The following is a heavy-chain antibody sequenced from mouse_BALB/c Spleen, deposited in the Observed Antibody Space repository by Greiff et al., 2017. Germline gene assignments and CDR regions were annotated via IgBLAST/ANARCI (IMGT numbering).Heavy chain of an antibody. D-gene: IGHD1-2*01. Sequence: EVQLQESGTVLARPGASVKMSCKASGYSFTSYWMHWVKQRPGQGLEWIGAIYPGNSDTSYNQKFKGKAKLTAVTSASTAYMELSSLTNEDSAVYYCTKPLRRGVYYAMDYWGQGTSVTVSS. V-gene: IGHV1-5*01. CDR3: TKPLRRGVYYAMDY. CDR1: GYSFTSYW. J-gene: IGHJ4*01. CDR2: IYPGNSDT.